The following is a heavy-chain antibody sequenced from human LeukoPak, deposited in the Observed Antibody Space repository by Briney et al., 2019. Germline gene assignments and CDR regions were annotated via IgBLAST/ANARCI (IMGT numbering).Heavy chain of an antibody. V-gene: IGHV3-30*03. CDR2: ISYDGSNK. CDR1: GFTFSSYG. Sequence: PGRSLRLSCAASGFTFSSYGMHWVRQAPGKGLEWVAVISYDGSNKYYADSVKGRFTISRDNSKNTLYLQMNSLRAEDTAVYYCARVPLELPLVGASWSPDYWGQGTLVTVSS. D-gene: IGHD1-26*01. J-gene: IGHJ4*02. CDR3: ARVPLELPLVGASWSPDY.